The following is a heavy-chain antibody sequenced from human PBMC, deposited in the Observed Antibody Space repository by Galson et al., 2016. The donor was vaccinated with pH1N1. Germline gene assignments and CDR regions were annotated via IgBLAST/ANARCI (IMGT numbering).Heavy chain of an antibody. V-gene: IGHV3-30-3*01. CDR1: GFTFSTYA. Sequence: SLRLSCAASGFTFSTYAMHWVRQAPGKGLEWVALTSYDGSNKYYADSVKGRFTISRDNSQHTLYLEMNSLRAEDTAVYYCARETPYSSGWGYYYGMDVWGQGTTVTVSS. D-gene: IGHD6-19*01. J-gene: IGHJ6*02. CDR3: ARETPYSSGWGYYYGMDV. CDR2: TSYDGSNK.